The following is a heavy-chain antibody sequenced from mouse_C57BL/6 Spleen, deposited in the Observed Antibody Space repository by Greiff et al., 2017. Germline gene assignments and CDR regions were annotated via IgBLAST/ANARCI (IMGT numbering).Heavy chain of an antibody. CDR3: ARRGITTVVADYFDY. CDR1: GFTFSDYG. Sequence: EVMLVESGGGLVKPGGSLKLSCAASGFTFSDYGMHWVRQAPEKGLEWVAYISSGSSTIYYADTVKGRFTLSRDNAKNTLFLQMTSLRSEDTAMYYCARRGITTVVADYFDYWGQGTTLTVSS. D-gene: IGHD1-1*01. V-gene: IGHV5-17*01. CDR2: ISSGSSTI. J-gene: IGHJ2*01.